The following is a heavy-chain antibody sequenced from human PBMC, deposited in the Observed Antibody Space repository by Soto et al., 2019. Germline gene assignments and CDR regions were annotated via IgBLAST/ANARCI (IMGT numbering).Heavy chain of an antibody. V-gene: IGHV3-48*02. D-gene: IGHD4-17*01. J-gene: IGHJ4*02. CDR1: GFTFSSYS. CDR3: ARGGAYGGKDY. CDR2: ISSSSSTI. Sequence: EVQLVESGGGLVQPGGSLRLSCAASGFTFSSYSMNWVRQAPGKGLEWVSYISSSSSTIYYADSVKGRFTISRDNAKNSRYLQMNSLRDEDTAVYYCARGGAYGGKDYWGQGTLVTVSS.